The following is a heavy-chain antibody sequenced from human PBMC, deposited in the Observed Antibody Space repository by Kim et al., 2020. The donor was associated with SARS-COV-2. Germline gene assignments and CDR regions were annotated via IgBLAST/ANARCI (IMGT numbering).Heavy chain of an antibody. Sequence: SVKVSCKVFGETFSSYDINWVRQAPGQGLEWMGRIIPMVGITEYAQKFQGRVTITTDRSTSTAYMDVSSLTSEDTAVYYCARAAGGCWDRADYWVLG. CDR1: GETFSSYD. J-gene: IGHJ4*02. V-gene: IGHV1-69*04. CDR2: IIPMVGIT. D-gene: IGHD2-15*01. CDR3: ARAAGGCWDRADY.